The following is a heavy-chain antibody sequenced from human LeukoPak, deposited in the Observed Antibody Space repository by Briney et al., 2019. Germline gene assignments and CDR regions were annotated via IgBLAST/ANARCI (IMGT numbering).Heavy chain of an antibody. J-gene: IGHJ5*02. D-gene: IGHD6-13*01. Sequence: ASVKVSCKASGGTFSSYAISWVRQAPGQGLEWMGGIIPIFGTANYAQKFQGRVTITADESTSTAYMELSSLRSEDTAVYYCARDPLPVHSSSWRGWGYNWFDPWGQGTLVTVSS. CDR3: ARDPLPVHSSSWRGWGYNWFDP. V-gene: IGHV1-69*13. CDR2: IIPIFGTA. CDR1: GGTFSSYA.